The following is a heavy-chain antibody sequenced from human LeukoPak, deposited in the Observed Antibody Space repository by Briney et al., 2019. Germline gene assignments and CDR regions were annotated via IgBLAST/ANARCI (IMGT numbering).Heavy chain of an antibody. V-gene: IGHV3-30*02. Sequence: GGSLRLSCAASGFTFSTYGIHWVRQAPGKGLEWVAFIRYDGTNKWYADSVKGRFTISRDNSKNMLYLQMNSLRAEDTAVYYCASGGPTRGTLDYWGQGTLVTVSS. CDR1: GFTFSTYG. CDR3: ASGGPTRGTLDY. J-gene: IGHJ4*02. CDR2: IRYDGTNK. D-gene: IGHD1-26*01.